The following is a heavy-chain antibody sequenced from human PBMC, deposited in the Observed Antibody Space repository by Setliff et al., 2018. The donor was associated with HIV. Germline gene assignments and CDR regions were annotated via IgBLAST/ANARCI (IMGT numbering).Heavy chain of an antibody. CDR2: VYPSGDT. J-gene: IGHJ5*02. CDR3: ARGVQAQVVLMSYVKGRFDP. CDR1: GGSISTTTYF. D-gene: IGHD2-8*01. Sequence: LSLTCTVSGGSISTTTYFWTWIRQPAGKGLEWIGHVYPSGDTKYNPSLRSRVIISVDKSKNQFSLKLISLTAADTAKYFCARGVQAQVVLMSYVKGRFDPWGQGTQVTVSS. V-gene: IGHV4-61*09.